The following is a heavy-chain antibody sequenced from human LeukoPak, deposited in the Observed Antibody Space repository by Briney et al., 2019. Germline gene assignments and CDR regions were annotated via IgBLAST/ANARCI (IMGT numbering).Heavy chain of an antibody. V-gene: IGHV4-59*01. J-gene: IGHJ4*02. CDR3: AREGDYGDYFDY. CDR2: IYYSGST. D-gene: IGHD4-17*01. Sequence: SETLSLTCTVSGGSISSYYWSWIRQPPGKGLEWIGYIYYSGSTNYNPSLKSRVTISVDTSKDQFSLKLSSVTAADTAVYYCAREGDYGDYFDYWGQGTLVTVSS. CDR1: GGSISSYY.